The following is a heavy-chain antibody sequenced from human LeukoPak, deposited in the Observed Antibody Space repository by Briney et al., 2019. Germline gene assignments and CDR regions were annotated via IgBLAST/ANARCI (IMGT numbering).Heavy chain of an antibody. CDR2: ISGSSSYI. V-gene: IGHV3-21*01. J-gene: IGHJ4*02. CDR1: RFTFSSYS. D-gene: IGHD3-3*01. CDR3: TKGENYDLDY. Sequence: GGSLRLSCAASRFTFSSYSMNWVRQAPGKGLEWVSSISGSSSYIYYADSVRGRFTFSRDNSKNTLYLQMNSLRPEDTAVYYCTKGENYDLDYWGQGTLVTVSS.